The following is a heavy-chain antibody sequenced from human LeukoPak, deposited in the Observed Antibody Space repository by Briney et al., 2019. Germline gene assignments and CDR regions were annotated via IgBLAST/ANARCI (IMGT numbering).Heavy chain of an antibody. Sequence: SHTLSLTCAISGDSVSSKNGAWNWIRQSPSRGLQWLGRTYYRSKWYDEYADSVKGRITISPDTPKNQFSLHVYSVTPEDTAVYYCARDLGTSGGYTFDFWGQRTPVTVSS. V-gene: IGHV6-1*01. CDR1: GDSVSSKNGA. J-gene: IGHJ5*01. D-gene: IGHD6-19*01. CDR3: ARDLGTSGGYTFDF. CDR2: TYYRSKWYD.